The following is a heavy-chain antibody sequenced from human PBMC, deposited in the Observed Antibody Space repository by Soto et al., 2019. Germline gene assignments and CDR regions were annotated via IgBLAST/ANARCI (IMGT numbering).Heavy chain of an antibody. CDR3: ASGKWSLDY. J-gene: IGHJ4*02. CDR1: GITLSDNY. D-gene: IGHD2-8*01. Sequence: GGSLRLSCVASGITLSDNYMTWIRQAPGKGLEWLSYISNSDYTTYYADSVKGRFTISRDNAKNSLYLQLNGLRVEDTAVYYCASGKWSLDYWGQGILVTVSS. V-gene: IGHV3-11*01. CDR2: ISNSDYTT.